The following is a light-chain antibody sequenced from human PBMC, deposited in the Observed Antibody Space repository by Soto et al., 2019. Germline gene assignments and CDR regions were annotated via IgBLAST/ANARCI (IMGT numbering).Light chain of an antibody. CDR1: QSISSW. CDR2: KAS. V-gene: IGKV1-5*03. Sequence: IQMTMSPATLSATERDRVTIHCRASQSISSWLAWYQQKPGKAPKLLIYKASSLESGVPSRFSGSGSGTEFTLTISSVQPEDFATYVCQQSNGFRTFGQGAKL. J-gene: IGKJ1*01. CDR3: QQSNGFRT.